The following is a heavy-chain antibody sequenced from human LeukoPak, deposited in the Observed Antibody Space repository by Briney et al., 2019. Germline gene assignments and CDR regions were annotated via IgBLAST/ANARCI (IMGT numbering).Heavy chain of an antibody. CDR2: FDPEDGET. CDR1: GYTFTSYG. CDR3: ATRGPFYGSGSYYDAFDI. J-gene: IGHJ3*02. V-gene: IGHV1-24*01. Sequence: ASVKVSCKASGYTFTSYGISWLRQAPGKGLEWMGGFDPEDGETIYAQKFQGRVTMTEDTSTDTAYMELSSLRSEDTAVYYCATRGPFYGSGSYYDAFDIWGQGTMVTVSS. D-gene: IGHD3-10*01.